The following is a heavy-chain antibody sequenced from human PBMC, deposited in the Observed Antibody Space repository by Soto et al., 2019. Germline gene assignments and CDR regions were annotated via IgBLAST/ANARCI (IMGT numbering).Heavy chain of an antibody. CDR2: IIPIFGTA. J-gene: IGHJ3*02. Sequence: GASVKVSCKAPGGTFSSYAISWVRQAPGQGLEWMGGIIPIFGTANYAQKFQGRVTITADKSTSTAYMELSSLRSEDTAVYYCARDLYEGRGPYCGGDCYSGYDAFDIWGQGTMVTVS. D-gene: IGHD2-21*02. V-gene: IGHV1-69*06. CDR3: ARDLYEGRGPYCGGDCYSGYDAFDI. CDR1: GGTFSSYA.